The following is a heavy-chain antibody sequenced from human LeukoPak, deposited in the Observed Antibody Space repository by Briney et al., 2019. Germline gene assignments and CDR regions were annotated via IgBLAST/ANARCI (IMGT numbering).Heavy chain of an antibody. Sequence: PGGSLRLSCAASGFTFRNYAMSWVRQAPGKGLEWVSAISGSGGSTYYADSVKGRFTISRDNSKNTLYLQMNSLRAEDTAVYYCAKEPGQDDYGDKDAFDIWGQGTMVAVSS. CDR2: ISGSGGST. CDR3: AKEPGQDDYGDKDAFDI. V-gene: IGHV3-23*01. CDR1: GFTFRNYA. D-gene: IGHD4-23*01. J-gene: IGHJ3*02.